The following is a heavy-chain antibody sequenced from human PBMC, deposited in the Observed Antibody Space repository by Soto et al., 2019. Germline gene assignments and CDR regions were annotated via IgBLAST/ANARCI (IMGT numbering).Heavy chain of an antibody. J-gene: IGHJ3*02. CDR2: IYYSGST. V-gene: IGHV4-39*01. D-gene: IGHD6-19*01. CDR3: ASQMGGYSSGWYGFNAFDI. Sequence: ETLSLTCTVSGGSISSSSYYWGWIRQPPGKGLEWIGSIYYSGSTYYNPSLKSRVTISVDTSKNQFSLKLSSVTAADTAVYYCASQMGGYSSGWYGFNAFDIWGQGTMVTVSS. CDR1: GGSISSSSYY.